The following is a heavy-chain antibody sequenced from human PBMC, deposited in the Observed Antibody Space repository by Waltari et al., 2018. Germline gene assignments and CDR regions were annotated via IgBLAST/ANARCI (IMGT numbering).Heavy chain of an antibody. CDR3: ARDRRIAVAGTGWFDP. Sequence: QVQLQESGPGLVKPSQTLSLTCTVSGGSISSGSYYWSWLRPPAGKGLEWIGRIYTSGSTNYNPSLKSRVTISVDTSKNQFSLKLSSVTAADTAVYYCARDRRIAVAGTGWFDPWGQGTLVTVSS. CDR1: GGSISSGSYY. D-gene: IGHD6-19*01. J-gene: IGHJ5*02. CDR2: IYTSGST. V-gene: IGHV4-61*02.